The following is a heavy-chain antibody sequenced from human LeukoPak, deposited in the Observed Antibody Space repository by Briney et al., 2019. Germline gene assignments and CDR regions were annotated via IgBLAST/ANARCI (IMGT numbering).Heavy chain of an antibody. V-gene: IGHV4-59*01. CDR2: IYYSGST. CDR1: GGSTSSYY. D-gene: IGHD6-13*01. Sequence: PSETLSLTCTVSGGSTSSYYWSWIRQPPGKGLEWIGYIYYSGSTNYNPSLKSRVTISVDTSKNQFSLKLSSVTAADTAVYYCAKSSSSWYNPNGNWFDPWGQGTLVTVSS. J-gene: IGHJ5*02. CDR3: AKSSSSWYNPNGNWFDP.